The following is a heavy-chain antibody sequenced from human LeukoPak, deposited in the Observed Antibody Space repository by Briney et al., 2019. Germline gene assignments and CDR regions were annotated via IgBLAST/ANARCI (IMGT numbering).Heavy chain of an antibody. D-gene: IGHD3-10*02. CDR3: AELGITMIGGV. CDR1: GFTFSDYY. Sequence: SGGSLRLSCAASGFTFSDYYMDWVRQAPGKGLEWVGRIRNKRNNYTTEYAASVKGRFTISGDDSRNSLYLQMNSLRAEDTAVYYCAELGITMIGGVWGKGTTVTISS. V-gene: IGHV3-72*01. J-gene: IGHJ6*04. CDR2: IRNKRNNYTT.